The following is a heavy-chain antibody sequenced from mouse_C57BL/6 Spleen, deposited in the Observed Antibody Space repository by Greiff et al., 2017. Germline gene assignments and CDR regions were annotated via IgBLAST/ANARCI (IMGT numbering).Heavy chain of an antibody. V-gene: IGHV1-55*01. CDR3: AISPYYGSSFAY. CDR2: IYPGSGST. D-gene: IGHD1-1*01. CDR1: GYTFTSYW. Sequence: QVQLQQSGAELVKPGASVKLSCKASGYTFTSYWITWVKQRPGQGLEWIGDIYPGSGSTNYNEKFKSKATLTVDTSSSTAYMQLSSLTSEDSAVYYCAISPYYGSSFAYRGQGTLVTVSA. J-gene: IGHJ3*01.